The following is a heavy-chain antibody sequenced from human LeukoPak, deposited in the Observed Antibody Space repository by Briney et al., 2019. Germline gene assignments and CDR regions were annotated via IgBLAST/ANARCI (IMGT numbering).Heavy chain of an antibody. CDR1: GGSISSYY. D-gene: IGHD6-6*01. CDR2: IYYSGST. Sequence: PSETLSLTCTVSGGSISSYYWSWIRQPPGKGLEWIGYIYYSGSTNYNPSLKSRVTISVDTSKNQFSLKLSSVTAADTAVYYCARSLSSPGRDYYYYYMDVWGKGTTVTVSS. J-gene: IGHJ6*03. V-gene: IGHV4-59*01. CDR3: ARSLSSPGRDYYYYYMDV.